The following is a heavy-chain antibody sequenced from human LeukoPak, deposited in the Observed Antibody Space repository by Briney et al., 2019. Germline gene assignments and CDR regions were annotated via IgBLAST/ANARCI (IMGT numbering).Heavy chain of an antibody. CDR2: IHPRSGET. V-gene: IGHV1-2*02. D-gene: IGHD3-10*01. CDR1: GYSFTAFY. J-gene: IGHJ4*02. CDR3: ARDGEYGTGSYYRGCFDY. Sequence: ASVKVSCKASGYSFTAFYIHWVRQAPGQGLEWMGWIHPRSGETNYAYKFRGRVTMTRDTSISAAYMDLGSLGSDDTAVYYCARDGEYGTGSYYRGCFDYWGQGILVTVSS.